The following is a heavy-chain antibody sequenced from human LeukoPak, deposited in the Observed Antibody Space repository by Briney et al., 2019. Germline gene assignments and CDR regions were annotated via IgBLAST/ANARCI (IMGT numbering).Heavy chain of an antibody. Sequence: GGSLRLSCAASGFTFSSYSMNWVRQAPGKGLEWVSSISSSSSYIYYADSVKGRFTISRDNAKNSLYLQMNSLRAEDTAVYYCARDQHHYDSSGYSNWFDPWGQGTLVTVSS. V-gene: IGHV3-21*01. J-gene: IGHJ5*02. CDR1: GFTFSSYS. D-gene: IGHD3-22*01. CDR3: ARDQHHYDSSGYSNWFDP. CDR2: ISSSSSYI.